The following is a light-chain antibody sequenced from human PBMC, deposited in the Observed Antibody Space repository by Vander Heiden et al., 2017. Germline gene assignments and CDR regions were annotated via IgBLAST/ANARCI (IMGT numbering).Light chain of an antibody. CDR1: ALPKHY. J-gene: IGLJ2*01. Sequence: SYDLTQPPSVSVSPGQTARITCSGDALPKHYAYWYQQKPGQAPVLVIYKDSERPSGIPERFSGSSSGTTVTLTISGVQAEDEADYYCQSADSSGTYVVFGGGTKLTVL. CDR3: QSADSSGTYVV. V-gene: IGLV3-25*03. CDR2: KDS.